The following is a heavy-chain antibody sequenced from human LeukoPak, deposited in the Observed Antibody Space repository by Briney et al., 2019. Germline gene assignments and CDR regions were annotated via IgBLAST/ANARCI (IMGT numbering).Heavy chain of an antibody. CDR1: GGSFSGYY. CDR2: INHSGST. Sequence: KPSETLSLTCAVYGGSFSGYYWSWIRQPPGKGLEWIGEINHSGSTNYNPSLKSRVTISVDTSKNQFSLKLSSVTAADTAVYYCARGSRGSSAPFDYWGQGTLVTVPS. V-gene: IGHV4-34*01. J-gene: IGHJ4*02. CDR3: ARGSRGSSAPFDY. D-gene: IGHD6-6*01.